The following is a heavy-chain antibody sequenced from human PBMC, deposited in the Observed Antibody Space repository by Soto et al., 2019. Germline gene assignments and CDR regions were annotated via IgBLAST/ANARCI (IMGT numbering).Heavy chain of an antibody. CDR2: ILPFFGTA. D-gene: IGHD4-17*01. Sequence: QVHLVQSGAEVKKPGSSVKVSCKYSGGTFRTESINWVRQAPGQGLEWMGGILPFFGTADYAPRFQGRVTITADGATTTAYMELSRLPSQDTAVYFSASGPEYGGNSDAFDVWGQGTMVTVSS. V-gene: IGHV1-69*13. CDR1: GGTFRTES. CDR3: ASGPEYGGNSDAFDV. J-gene: IGHJ3*01.